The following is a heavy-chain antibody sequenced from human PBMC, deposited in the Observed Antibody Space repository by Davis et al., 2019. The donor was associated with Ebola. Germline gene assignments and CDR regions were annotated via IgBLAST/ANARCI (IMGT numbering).Heavy chain of an antibody. J-gene: IGHJ4*02. CDR1: GFTFGNYA. V-gene: IGHV3-23*01. Sequence: PGGSLRLSCEVSGFTFGNYAMSWVRQAPGKGPEWVSGISNNAQSIHYADSVKGRFTISRDNYKNTLYLQMNSVKLEDAAIYYCASQVATFSPFAYWGQGTLVTVSS. CDR3: ASQVATFSPFAY. CDR2: ISNNAQSI.